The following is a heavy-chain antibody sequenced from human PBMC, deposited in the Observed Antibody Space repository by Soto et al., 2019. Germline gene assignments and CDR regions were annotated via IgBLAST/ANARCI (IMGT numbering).Heavy chain of an antibody. J-gene: IGHJ3*02. CDR1: GGSISSYY. Sequence: SETLSLTCTVSGGSISSYYWSWVRQPPGKGLEWIGEIYHSGSTNYNPSIKSRVTISVDKSKNQFSLKLSSVTAADTAVYYCARVLGNDAFDIWGQGTMVTVSS. CDR2: IYHSGST. CDR3: ARVLGNDAFDI. V-gene: IGHV4-59*12. D-gene: IGHD3-3*02.